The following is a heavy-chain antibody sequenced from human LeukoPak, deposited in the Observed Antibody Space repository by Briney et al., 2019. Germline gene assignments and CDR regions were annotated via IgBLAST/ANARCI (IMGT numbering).Heavy chain of an antibody. Sequence: ASVKVSCKASGYTFSSYGISWVRQAPGQGLEWVGSISPYTGDTKYAERLQDRVIMTTDTSTRTAYMELRSLTSDDTAVFYCARDQYDSVWGSYRPYFDFWGQGTLVTVSS. D-gene: IGHD3-16*02. CDR1: GYTFSSYG. CDR2: ISPYTGDT. CDR3: ARDQYDSVWGSYRPYFDF. J-gene: IGHJ4*02. V-gene: IGHV1-18*04.